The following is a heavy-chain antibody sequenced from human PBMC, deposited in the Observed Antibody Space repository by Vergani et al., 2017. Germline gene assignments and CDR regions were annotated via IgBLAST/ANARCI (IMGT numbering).Heavy chain of an antibody. Sequence: EVQLVESGGGLVQPGGSLRLSCAASGFTFSSYNMNWVRQAPGKGLEWVSYISGDSTTIYYADSVKGRFTITRDNAKKFIYLQMNSLRADDTAVYYCVRGGLATIYNWFDPWGQGTRVTVSS. D-gene: IGHD5-24*01. CDR3: VRGGLATIYNWFDP. CDR1: GFTFSSYN. V-gene: IGHV3-48*04. J-gene: IGHJ5*01. CDR2: ISGDSTTI.